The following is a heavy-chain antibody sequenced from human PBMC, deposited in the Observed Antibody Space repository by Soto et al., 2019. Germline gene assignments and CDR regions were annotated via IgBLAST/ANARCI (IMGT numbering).Heavy chain of an antibody. CDR2: INADYGNT. J-gene: IGHJ5*01. D-gene: IGHD4-4*01. Sequence: QLQLVQSGTELKKPGASVKVSCKASGYTFTNYGITWVRQAPGQGLEWMGWINADYGNTNYEQKFQGRVTMTTDTSMNTSYMVLRSLGSDDTAVYCCARKSLSNFNWFDSWGQGTLVTVSS. V-gene: IGHV1-18*04. CDR3: ARKSLSNFNWFDS. CDR1: GYTFTNYG.